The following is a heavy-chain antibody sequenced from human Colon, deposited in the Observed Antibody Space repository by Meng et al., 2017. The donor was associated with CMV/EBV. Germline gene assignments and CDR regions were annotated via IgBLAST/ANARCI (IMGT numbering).Heavy chain of an antibody. V-gene: IGHV1-18*01. J-gene: IGHJ6*02. CDR1: GYTFNTYS. CDR3: ARVVVIPADYSTMDV. Sequence: ASVKVSCKTSGYTFNTYSITWVRQAPRQGLEWMGLISPYNGNTRYAERLQDRVTMTTDTSTRTAYMELRSLTSDDTAVYYCARVVVIPADYSTMDVWGQGTTVTVSS. CDR2: ISPYNGNT. D-gene: IGHD2-2*01.